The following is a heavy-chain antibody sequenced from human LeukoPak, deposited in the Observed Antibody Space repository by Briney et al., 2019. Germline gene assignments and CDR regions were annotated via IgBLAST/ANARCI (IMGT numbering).Heavy chain of an antibody. V-gene: IGHV1-18*01. J-gene: IGHJ4*02. CDR2: ISAYNGNT. CDR3: ARVHAYCGTSTTSCLDY. CDR1: GYTFSSYG. D-gene: IGHD1-7*01. Sequence: ASVKVSCKTSGYTFSSYGVRWVRQAPGQGLEWMGWISAYNGNTDYAQKFQGRITMTTDTSTSRADMELRSLRSDDTAVYYCARVHAYCGTSTTSCLDYWGQGTLVTVSS.